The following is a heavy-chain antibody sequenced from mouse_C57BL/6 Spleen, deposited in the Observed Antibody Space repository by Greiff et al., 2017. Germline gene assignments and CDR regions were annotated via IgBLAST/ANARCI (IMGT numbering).Heavy chain of an antibody. J-gene: IGHJ3*01. CDR3: TSMVTTVFAY. Sequence: EVQLQQSGAELVRPGASVKLSCTASGFNIKDDYMHWVKQRPEQGLEWIGWIAPENGDTESASKFQGKATITADTSANTAYLQLSSLTSEDTAVYYCTSMVTTVFAYRGQGNLVTVSA. D-gene: IGHD2-2*01. CDR2: IAPENGDT. CDR1: GFNIKDDY. V-gene: IGHV14-4*01.